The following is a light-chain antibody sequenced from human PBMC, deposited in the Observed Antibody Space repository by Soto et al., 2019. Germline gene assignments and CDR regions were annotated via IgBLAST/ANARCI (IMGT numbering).Light chain of an antibody. CDR2: AAS. Sequence: DIQMTQSPSSRSASVGDRVTITCRASQSISSYLNWYQQKPGKAPKLLIYAASSLQSGVPSRFSGSGSGTDFTLTISSLQPEDVATYYCQQSYSTPPTFGGGTKVEIK. CDR1: QSISSY. J-gene: IGKJ4*01. CDR3: QQSYSTPPT. V-gene: IGKV1-39*01.